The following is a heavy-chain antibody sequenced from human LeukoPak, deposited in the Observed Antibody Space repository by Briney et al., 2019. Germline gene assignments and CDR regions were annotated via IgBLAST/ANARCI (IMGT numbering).Heavy chain of an antibody. J-gene: IGHJ4*02. CDR3: TRGAGWLIDY. D-gene: IGHD3-16*01. CDR1: GGSISSGGYY. V-gene: IGHV4-61*08. Sequence: SETLSLTCTVSGGSISSGGYYWSWIRQPPGKGLEWIGYFHNSGTSTYNPSLKSRVTISADTSKNQFSLKLNSLTTADTAVYYCTRGAGWLIDYWGQGILVTVSS. CDR2: FHNSGTS.